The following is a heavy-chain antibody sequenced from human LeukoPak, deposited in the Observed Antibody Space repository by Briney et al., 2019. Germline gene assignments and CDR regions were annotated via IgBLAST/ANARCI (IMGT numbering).Heavy chain of an antibody. J-gene: IGHJ5*02. V-gene: IGHV1-18*01. CDR2: ISAYNGNT. D-gene: IGHD3-22*01. CDR1: GYTFTSYG. CDR3: ARRVYDSSGYPFDP. Sequence: ASVKVSCKASGYTFTSYGISWVRQAPGQGPEWMGWISAYNGNTNYAQKLQGRVTMTTDTSTSTAYMELRSLRSDDTAVYYCARRVYDSSGYPFDPWGQGTLVTVSS.